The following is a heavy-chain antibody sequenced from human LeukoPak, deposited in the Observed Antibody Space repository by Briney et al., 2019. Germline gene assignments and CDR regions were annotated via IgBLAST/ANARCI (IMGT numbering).Heavy chain of an antibody. D-gene: IGHD1-26*01. J-gene: IGHJ4*02. Sequence: GGSLRLSCRTSGFTFSAYSMNWVRQAPGKGLEWISYINSTSNNIYYADSVKGRFTISRDNAKNSLYLQMNSLRAEDTAVYYCARDRPIVGATGYWGQGTLVTVSS. CDR1: GFTFSAYS. V-gene: IGHV3-48*04. CDR2: INSTSNNI. CDR3: ARDRPIVGATGY.